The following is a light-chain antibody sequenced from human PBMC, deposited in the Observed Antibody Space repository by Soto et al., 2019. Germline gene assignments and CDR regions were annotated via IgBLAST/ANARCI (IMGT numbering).Light chain of an antibody. J-gene: IGKJ1*01. Sequence: EIVMTQSPATLSMSPGEGATLSCRASQSVSSNLAWYRQKPGQAPRLLIYGASTRATDIPARFSGSGSGTEFTLTISSLQSEDFAVYYCQQYNNFWTFGQGTKVEIK. CDR3: QQYNNFWT. CDR2: GAS. V-gene: IGKV3-15*01. CDR1: QSVSSN.